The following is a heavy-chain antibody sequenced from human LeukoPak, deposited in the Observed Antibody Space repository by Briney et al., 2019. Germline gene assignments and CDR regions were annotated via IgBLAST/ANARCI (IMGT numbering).Heavy chain of an antibody. CDR1: GGSISSYY. CDR2: IYYSGST. CDR3: ARVRSVGANYYYYGMDV. V-gene: IGHV4-59*01. J-gene: IGHJ6*02. D-gene: IGHD1-26*01. Sequence: SETLSLTWTVAGGSISSYYWSWIRQPPGKGLEWIGYIYYSGSTNYNPSLKSRVTISVDTSKNQFSLKLSSVTAADTAVYYCARVRSVGANYYYYGMDVWGQGTTVTVSS.